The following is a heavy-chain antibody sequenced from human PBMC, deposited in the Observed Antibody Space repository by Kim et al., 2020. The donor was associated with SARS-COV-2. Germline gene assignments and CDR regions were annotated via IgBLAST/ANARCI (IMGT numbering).Heavy chain of an antibody. CDR1: GFTFSSYG. D-gene: IGHD5-12*01. V-gene: IGHV3-30*18. J-gene: IGHJ3*01. CDR2: ISSDGSNK. CDR3: AKDWRLDDF. Sequence: GGSLRLSCAASGFTFSSYGMHWVRQAPGKGLEWVAVISSDGSNKYYADSVKGRFTISRDNSKNARYLQMNSLKEEDSAVYYCAKDWRLDDFWGQGTMVTVSS.